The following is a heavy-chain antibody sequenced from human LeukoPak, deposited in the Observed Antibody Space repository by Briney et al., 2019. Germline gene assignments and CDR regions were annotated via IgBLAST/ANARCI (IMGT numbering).Heavy chain of an antibody. Sequence: GGSLRLSCAASGFIFSDYYMSWIRQAPGKGLEWVSYISSSGSTIYYADSVKGRFTISRGNSKNTLYLQMNSLRAEDTAVYYCAKDREGSDSSSWYYFDYWGQGTLVTVSS. CDR3: AKDREGSDSSSWYYFDY. V-gene: IGHV3-11*01. J-gene: IGHJ4*02. CDR1: GFIFSDYY. D-gene: IGHD6-13*01. CDR2: ISSSGSTI.